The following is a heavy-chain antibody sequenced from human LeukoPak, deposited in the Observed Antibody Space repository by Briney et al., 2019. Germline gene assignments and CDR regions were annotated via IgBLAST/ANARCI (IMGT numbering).Heavy chain of an antibody. CDR2: ISSNGGST. Sequence: GGSLRLSCAASGFTFSNYAMLWVRQAPGKGLEYVSAISSNGGSTYYANSVKGRFTISRDNSKNTLYLQMGSLRAEDMAVYYCAREGEVPAAFDYWGQGTLVTVSS. D-gene: IGHD2-2*01. CDR3: AREGEVPAAFDY. J-gene: IGHJ4*02. CDR1: GFTFSNYA. V-gene: IGHV3-64*01.